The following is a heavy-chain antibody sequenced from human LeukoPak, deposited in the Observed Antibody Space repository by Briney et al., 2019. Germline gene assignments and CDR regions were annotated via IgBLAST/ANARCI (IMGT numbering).Heavy chain of an antibody. CDR3: ARVPYYVWGSYRYFQLDV. J-gene: IGHJ6*04. CDR1: GYTFTSYY. Sequence: GASVKVSCKASGYTFTSYYMHWVRQAPGQGLEWMGIINPSGGSTSYAQKFQGRVTMTRNTSISTAYMELSSLRSEDTAVYYCARVPYYVWGSYRYFQLDVWGKGTTVTISS. D-gene: IGHD3-16*02. V-gene: IGHV1-46*01. CDR2: INPSGGST.